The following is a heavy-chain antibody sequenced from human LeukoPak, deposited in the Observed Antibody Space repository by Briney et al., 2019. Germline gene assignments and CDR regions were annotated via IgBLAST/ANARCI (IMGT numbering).Heavy chain of an antibody. Sequence: SETLSLTRAVYGGSFSGYYWSWIRQPPGKGLEWIGEINHSGSTNYNPSLKSRVTISVDTSKNQFSLKLSSVTAADTAVYYCARDQLGTRDAFDIWGQGTMVTVSS. CDR3: ARDQLGTRDAFDI. V-gene: IGHV4-34*01. CDR2: INHSGST. J-gene: IGHJ3*02. D-gene: IGHD6-13*01. CDR1: GGSFSGYY.